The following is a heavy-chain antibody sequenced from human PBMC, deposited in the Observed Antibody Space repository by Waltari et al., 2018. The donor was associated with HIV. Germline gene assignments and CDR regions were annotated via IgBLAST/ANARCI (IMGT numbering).Heavy chain of an antibody. CDR2: IKQDGSEK. D-gene: IGHD5-12*01. CDR3: ARDHTWLHSDS. CDR1: GFTFSTFW. V-gene: IGHV3-7*01. Sequence: EVQLVESGGGLVQPGGSLRLSCAASGFTFSTFWMSWVRQAPGKGLEWVANIKQDGSEKYYVDSVKGRFTISRDNTKNSLYLQMNSLRAEDTAVYYCARDHTWLHSDSWGQGTLVTVSS. J-gene: IGHJ4*02.